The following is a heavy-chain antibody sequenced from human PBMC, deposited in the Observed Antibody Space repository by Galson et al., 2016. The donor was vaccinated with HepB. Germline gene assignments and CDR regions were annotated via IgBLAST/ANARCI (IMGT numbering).Heavy chain of an antibody. V-gene: IGHV3-15*05. CDR2: IKPKTDGGTA. CDR3: VRDHSVVPTTAYNWFDP. D-gene: IGHD4-23*01. Sequence: SLRLSCAASGFTFINAWMSWVRQAPGKGLEYIGRIKPKTDGGTADHAAPVKGRFTISRDDSKNTLYLQMNSLRAEDTAVYFCVRDHSVVPTTAYNWFDPWGRGTLVTVSS. J-gene: IGHJ5*02. CDR1: GFTFINAW.